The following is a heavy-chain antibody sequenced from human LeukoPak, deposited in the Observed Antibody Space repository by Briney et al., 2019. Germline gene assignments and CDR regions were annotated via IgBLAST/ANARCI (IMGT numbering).Heavy chain of an antibody. CDR2: INWNGGST. J-gene: IGHJ6*03. CDR1: GFTFDDYG. D-gene: IGHD5-12*01. Sequence: PGGSLRLSCAASGFTFDDYGMSWVRQAPGKGLEWVSGINWNGGSTGYADSVKGRFTISRDNAKNSLYLQMNSLRAEDTALYYCARGGPINYYYYMGVWGKGTTVTVSS. V-gene: IGHV3-20*04. CDR3: ARGGPINYYYYMGV.